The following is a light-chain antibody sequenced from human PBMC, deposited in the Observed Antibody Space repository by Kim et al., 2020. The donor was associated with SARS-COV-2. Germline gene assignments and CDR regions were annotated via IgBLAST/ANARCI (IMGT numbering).Light chain of an antibody. CDR2: GAS. CDR3: HQYTDWPT. V-gene: IGKV3-15*01. Sequence: EIVMTQSPATLSVSPGERATLSCRASQSITSNLAWYQQKPDQAPSHLIYGASTRATGIPARCSGSGFGTQFTHTISSLQSEDIAVYYCHQYTDWPTFGQGTRLDI. J-gene: IGKJ2*01. CDR1: QSITSN.